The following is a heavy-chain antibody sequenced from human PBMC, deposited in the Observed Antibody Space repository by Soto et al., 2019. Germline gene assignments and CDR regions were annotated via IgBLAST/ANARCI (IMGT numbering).Heavy chain of an antibody. CDR3: ARDFWSSSKLWRGFDP. J-gene: IGHJ5*02. CDR2: IYYSGST. V-gene: IGHV4-59*01. CDR1: GGSISSYY. D-gene: IGHD3-3*01. Sequence: SETLSLTCTVSGGSISSYYWSWIRQPPGKGLEWIGYIYYSGSTDYNPSLKSRVTISVDTSKNQFSLKLSSVTAADTAVYYCARDFWSSSKLWRGFDPWGQGTLVTVSS.